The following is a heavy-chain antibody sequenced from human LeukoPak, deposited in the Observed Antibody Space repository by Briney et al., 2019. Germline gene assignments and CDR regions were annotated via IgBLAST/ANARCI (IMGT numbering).Heavy chain of an antibody. V-gene: IGHV1-18*01. D-gene: IGHD3-3*01. CDR2: ISAYNGNT. J-gene: IGHJ4*02. CDR3: ARDRRTYYDFWSGYDY. CDR1: GYTYSSYG. Sequence: ASVKVSCKASGYTYSSYGISWVRQAAGQGREGMGWISAYNGNTNDAQKLQARVTMTTDTSTSTAYMELRSLRSDDTAVYYCARDRRTYYDFWSGYDYWGQGTLVTVSS.